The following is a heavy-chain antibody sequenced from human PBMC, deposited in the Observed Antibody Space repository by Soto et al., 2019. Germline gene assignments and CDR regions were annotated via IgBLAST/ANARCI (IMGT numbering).Heavy chain of an antibody. CDR2: IYYSGST. CDR1: GGSISSYY. V-gene: IGHV4-59*08. Sequence: SETLSLTCTVSGGSISSYYWSWIRQPPGKGLEWIGYIYYSGSTNYNPSLKSRVTISVDTSKNQFSLKLSSVTAADTAVYYCARHSYYGSGSSLPLYYYYMDVGGKGTTVTVSS. CDR3: ARHSYYGSGSSLPLYYYYMDV. D-gene: IGHD3-10*01. J-gene: IGHJ6*03.